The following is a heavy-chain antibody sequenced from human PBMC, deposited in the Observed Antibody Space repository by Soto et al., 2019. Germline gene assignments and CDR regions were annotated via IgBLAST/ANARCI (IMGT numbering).Heavy chain of an antibody. J-gene: IGHJ4*02. CDR3: ARATPTYYYDSSGFDY. D-gene: IGHD3-22*01. V-gene: IGHV4-31*03. CDR1: GGSISSGGYY. CDR2: IYYSGST. Sequence: PSETLSLTCTVSGGSISSGGYYWSWIRQHPGKGLEWIGYIYYSGSTYYNPSLKSRVTISVDTSKNQFSLKLSSVTAADTAVYYCARATPTYYYDSSGFDYWGQGTLVTVS.